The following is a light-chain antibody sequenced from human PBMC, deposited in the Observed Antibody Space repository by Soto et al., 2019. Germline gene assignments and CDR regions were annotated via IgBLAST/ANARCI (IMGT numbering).Light chain of an antibody. Sequence: QSALTQPPSASGSPGQSVTISCTGTSSDVGAYNFVSWYQRHPGRPPKLMIYEVTKRPSGVPDRFSASKSGNTASLPVSGLLSEDEGDYYCASYAGGNQVFGTGTKRTVL. CDR1: SSDVGAYNF. CDR3: ASYAGGNQV. V-gene: IGLV2-8*01. CDR2: EVT. J-gene: IGLJ1*01.